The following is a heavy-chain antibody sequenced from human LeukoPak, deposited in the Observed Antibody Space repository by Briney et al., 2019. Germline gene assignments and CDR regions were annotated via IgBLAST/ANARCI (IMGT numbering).Heavy chain of an antibody. D-gene: IGHD6-13*01. J-gene: IGHJ5*02. V-gene: IGHV3-30*18. CDR1: GFTFSSYG. Sequence: GGSLRLSCAASGFTFSSYGMHWVRQAPGKGLEWVAVISYDDGSNKYYADSVKGRFIISRDNSKNTLYLQLNSLRVEDTAVYFCAKDGLAATGWGLTQNWFDPWGQGTLVTVSS. CDR3: AKDGLAATGWGLTQNWFDP. CDR2: ISYDDGSNK.